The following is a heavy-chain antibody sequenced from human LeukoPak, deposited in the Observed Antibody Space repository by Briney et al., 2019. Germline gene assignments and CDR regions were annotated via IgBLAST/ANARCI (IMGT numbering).Heavy chain of an antibody. CDR2: IDPSDSYT. V-gene: IGHV5-10-1*01. D-gene: IGHD6-19*01. CDR3: ARHGSSGWYDY. CDR1: GYSFTSYW. J-gene: IGHJ4*02. Sequence: GESLKISCKGSGYSFTSYWITWVRQMPGKGLEWMGTIDPSDSYTNYSPSFQGLVTISADKSIGTAFLQWSSLKASDTAMYYCARHGSSGWYDYWGQGTLVTVSS.